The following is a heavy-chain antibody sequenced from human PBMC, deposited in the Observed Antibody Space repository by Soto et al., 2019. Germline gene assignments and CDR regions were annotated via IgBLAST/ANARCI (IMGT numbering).Heavy chain of an antibody. V-gene: IGHV4-4*02. Sequence: PSETLSLTCAVSGGSISSSNWWSWVRQPPGKGLEWIGEIYHSGSTYYNPSLKSRVTISADTSKSQFSLKLSSVTAADTAVYYCARDFTDSSGPTLGMGVWGQGTTVTVSS. CDR2: IYHSGST. CDR1: GGSISSSNW. J-gene: IGHJ6*02. CDR3: ARDFTDSSGPTLGMGV. D-gene: IGHD6-19*01.